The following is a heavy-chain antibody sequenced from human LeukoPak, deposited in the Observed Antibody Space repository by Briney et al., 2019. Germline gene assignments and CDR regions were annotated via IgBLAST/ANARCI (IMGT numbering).Heavy chain of an antibody. CDR2: INHSGST. CDR3: ARRGYYGSGSYYPRSNYNWFDP. CDR1: GESFTSYY. D-gene: IGHD3-10*01. Sequence: SETLSLTCAVYGESFTSYYWSWIRQPPGKGLEWIGEINHSGSTNYNPSLKSRVTISVDTSKNQFSLKLSSVTAADTAVYYCARRGYYGSGSYYPRSNYNWFDPWGQGTLVTVSS. J-gene: IGHJ5*02. V-gene: IGHV4-34*01.